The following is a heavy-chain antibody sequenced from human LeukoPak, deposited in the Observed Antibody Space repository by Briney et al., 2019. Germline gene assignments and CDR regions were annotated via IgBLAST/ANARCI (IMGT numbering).Heavy chain of an antibody. J-gene: IGHJ4*02. Sequence: SETLSLTCTVSGGSISSGDYYWTWLRQPPGKGLEWLGYIFYTGTTNYNPSLKGRVTISVDTSKNQVSLKVNSVSAADTAVYYCARDSGNAPDYFDYWGQGILVTVSS. CDR2: IFYTGTT. CDR3: ARDSGNAPDYFDY. CDR1: GGSISSGDYY. V-gene: IGHV4-61*08.